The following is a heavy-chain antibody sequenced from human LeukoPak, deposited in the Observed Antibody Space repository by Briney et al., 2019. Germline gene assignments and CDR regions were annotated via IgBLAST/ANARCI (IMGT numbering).Heavy chain of an antibody. J-gene: IGHJ1*01. CDR1: VYTCTSYG. D-gene: IGHD2-2*01. CDR2: ISAYNGNT. CDR3: ARGILPSHCSSTSCVGDFQH. V-gene: IGHV1-18*01. Sequence: ASVKVSCKASVYTCTSYGISWVRRAPGQGLEWMGWISAYNGNTNYAQKLQGRVTMTTDTSTSTACMELRSLRSDDPAVYYCARGILPSHCSSTSCVGDFQHWGQGTLVTVSS.